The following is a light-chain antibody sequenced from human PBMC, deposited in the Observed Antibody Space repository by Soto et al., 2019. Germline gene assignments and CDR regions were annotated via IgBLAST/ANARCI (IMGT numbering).Light chain of an antibody. CDR1: QSVSSNY. Sequence: DIVLTQSPGTLSLSPGEGATLSCRASQSVSSNYLSWFQQKPGQAPRLLIYGASNRAAGIPDRFSGSGSGTDFPLTISRLETEDFAVYYCQQYGSSPLTFGPGTKVDTK. J-gene: IGKJ3*01. CDR3: QQYGSSPLT. V-gene: IGKV3-20*01. CDR2: GAS.